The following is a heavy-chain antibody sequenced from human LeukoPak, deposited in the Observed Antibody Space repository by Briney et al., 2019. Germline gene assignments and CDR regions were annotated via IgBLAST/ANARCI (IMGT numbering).Heavy chain of an antibody. CDR1: GGSISSYY. D-gene: IGHD2-2*01. J-gene: IGHJ5*02. CDR2: IYYSGST. CDR3: ARASHRWSLVGFDP. V-gene: IGHV4-59*01. Sequence: SETLSLTCTVSGGSISSYYWSWIRQPPGKGLEWIGYIYYSGSTNYNPSLKSRVTISVDTSKNQFSLKLSSVTAADTAVYYCARASHRWSLVGFDPWGQGTLVTVSS.